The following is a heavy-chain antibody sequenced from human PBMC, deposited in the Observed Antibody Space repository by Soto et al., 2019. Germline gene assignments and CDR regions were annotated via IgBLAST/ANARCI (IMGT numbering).Heavy chain of an antibody. CDR2: IYTSGST. D-gene: IGHD3-3*01. V-gene: IGHV4-4*07. J-gene: IGHJ4*02. CDR3: AREEHPTYYDFWSGYYDY. Sequence: KASETLSLTCTVSGGSISSYYWSWIRQPAGKGLEWIGRIYTSGSTNYNPSLKSRVTMSVDTSKNQFSLKLSSVTAADTAVYYCAREEHPTYYDFWSGYYDYWGQGTLVTVSS. CDR1: GGSISSYY.